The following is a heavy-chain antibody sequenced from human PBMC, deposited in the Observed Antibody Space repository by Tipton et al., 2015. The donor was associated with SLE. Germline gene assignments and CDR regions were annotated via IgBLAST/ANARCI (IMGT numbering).Heavy chain of an antibody. D-gene: IGHD3-10*01. CDR2: IKQDGSEK. CDR1: GFTFSSYW. CDR3: ARDYDSFNRGVAFDY. Sequence: SLRLSCAASGFTFSSYWMSWVRQAPGKGLEWVANIKQDGSEKYYVDSVKGRFTISRDNAKNSLYLQMNSLRAEDTAVYYCARDYDSFNRGVAFDYWGQGTLVTVSS. J-gene: IGHJ4*02. V-gene: IGHV3-7*01.